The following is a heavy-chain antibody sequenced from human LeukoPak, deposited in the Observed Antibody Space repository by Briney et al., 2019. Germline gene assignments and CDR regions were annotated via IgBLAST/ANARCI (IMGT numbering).Heavy chain of an antibody. CDR2: ISGSGGST. V-gene: IGHV3-23*01. CDR1: GFTFSSYS. D-gene: IGHD2-21*02. J-gene: IGHJ4*02. CDR3: AKARVVVTANQDQ. Sequence: GGSLRLSCAASGFTFSSYSMNWVRQAPGEGMEWVSAISGSGGSTYYAHSVKGRFTISRDNSKNTLFLQMNNLRAEDTAIYYCAKARVVVTANQDQWGQGTLVTVSS.